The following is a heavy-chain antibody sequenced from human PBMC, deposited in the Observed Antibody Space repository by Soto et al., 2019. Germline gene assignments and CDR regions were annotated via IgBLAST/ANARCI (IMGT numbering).Heavy chain of an antibody. J-gene: IGHJ5*02. CDR1: GYTFTSYD. D-gene: IGHD3-10*01. CDR3: ARGGQYYGSGSYWSVGAWFDP. Sequence: ASVKVSCKASGYTFTSYDINWVRQATGQGLERMGWMNPNSGNTGYAQKFQGRVTMTRNTSISTAYMELSSLRSEDTAVYYCARGGQYYGSGSYWSVGAWFDPWGQGTLVTVSS. CDR2: MNPNSGNT. V-gene: IGHV1-8*01.